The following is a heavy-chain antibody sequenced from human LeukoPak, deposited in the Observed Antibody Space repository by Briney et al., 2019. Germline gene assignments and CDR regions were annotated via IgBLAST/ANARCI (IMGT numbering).Heavy chain of an antibody. V-gene: IGHV1-69*01. CDR3: ARQTWVNAFDI. D-gene: IGHD1-26*01. Sequence: SSVRVSCTASGGTFSSYAISWGRQAPGQGLEWMGGIIPIFGTANYAQKFQGRVTITADESTSTAYMERSSLRSEDTAVYYCARQTWVNAFDIWGQGTMVTVSS. J-gene: IGHJ3*02. CDR1: GGTFSSYA. CDR2: IIPIFGTA.